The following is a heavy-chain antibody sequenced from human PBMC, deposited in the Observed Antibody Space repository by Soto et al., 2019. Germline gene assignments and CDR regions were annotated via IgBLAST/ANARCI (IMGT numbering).Heavy chain of an antibody. V-gene: IGHV3-48*02. J-gene: IGHJ6*02. Sequence: EVQLVESGGGLVQPGGSLRLSCAASGFTFSSYSMNWVRQAPGKGLEWVSYISSSSSTIYYADSVKGRFTISRDNAKNPLSLQMNSLRDEDTAVYYCARPEYSSSSYGMDVWGQGTTVTVSS. CDR3: ARPEYSSSSYGMDV. CDR2: ISSSSSTI. D-gene: IGHD6-6*01. CDR1: GFTFSSYS.